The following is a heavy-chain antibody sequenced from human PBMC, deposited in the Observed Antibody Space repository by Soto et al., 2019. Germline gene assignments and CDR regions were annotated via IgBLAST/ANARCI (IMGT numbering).Heavy chain of an antibody. CDR1: GGTFSSYA. J-gene: IGHJ6*02. CDR3: ARVWAVAGTIGVYYYGMDV. CDR2: IIPIFGTA. D-gene: IGHD6-19*01. V-gene: IGHV1-69*01. Sequence: QVQLVQSGAEVKKPGSSVKVSCKASGGTFSSYAISWVRQAPGQGLEWMGGIIPIFGTANYAQKFQGRVTITADDSTSTAYMELSSLRSEDTAVYYCARVWAVAGTIGVYYYGMDVWGQGTTVTVSS.